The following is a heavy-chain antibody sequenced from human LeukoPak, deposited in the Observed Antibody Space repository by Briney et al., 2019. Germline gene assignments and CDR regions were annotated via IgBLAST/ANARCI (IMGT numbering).Heavy chain of an antibody. CDR2: IKGDGSST. Sequence: GGSLRLSCAASEFTFSRYWMHWVRQAPGKGRVWVSRIKGDGSSTTYAASVKGRFTISRDNAKNTLYQQKNSLPAEDTAVYYCARGAYCGGDCPLPNSLYWGRGTLVTVSS. CDR3: ARGAYCGGDCPLPNSLY. J-gene: IGHJ4*02. CDR1: EFTFSRYW. V-gene: IGHV3-74*01. D-gene: IGHD2-21*01.